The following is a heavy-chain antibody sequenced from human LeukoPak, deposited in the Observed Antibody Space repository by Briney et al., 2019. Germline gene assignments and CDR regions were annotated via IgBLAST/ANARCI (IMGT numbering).Heavy chain of an antibody. V-gene: IGHV5-10-1*01. CDR1: GYSFNSYW. D-gene: IGHD6-19*01. J-gene: IGHJ4*02. Sequence: GESLKISCKGSGYSFNSYWISWVRQMPGKGLEWMGRIDPSDSYTNYSPSFQGHVTISADKSISTAYLQWSSLKASDTAMYYCASPKPGGYSSGPDFDYWGQGTLVTVSS. CDR3: ASPKPGGYSSGPDFDY. CDR2: IDPSDSYT.